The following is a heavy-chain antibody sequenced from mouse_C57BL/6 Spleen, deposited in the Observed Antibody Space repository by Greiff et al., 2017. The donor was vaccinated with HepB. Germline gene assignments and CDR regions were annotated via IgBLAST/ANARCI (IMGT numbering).Heavy chain of an antibody. V-gene: IGHV5-15*01. Sequence: EVQLVESGGGLVQPGGSLKLSCAASGFTFSDYGMAWVRQAPRKGPEWVAFISNLAYSIYYADTVTGRFTISRENAKNTLYLEMSSLRSEDTAMYYCARHGYPNYFDYWGQGTTLTVSS. CDR1: GFTFSDYG. D-gene: IGHD2-2*01. J-gene: IGHJ2*01. CDR3: ARHGYPNYFDY. CDR2: ISNLAYSI.